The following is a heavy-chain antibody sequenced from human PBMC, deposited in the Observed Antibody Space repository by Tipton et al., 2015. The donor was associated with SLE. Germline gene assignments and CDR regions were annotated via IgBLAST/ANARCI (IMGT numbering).Heavy chain of an antibody. J-gene: IGHJ3*01. CDR3: AREDSSPDAFDF. Sequence: TLSLTCTVSGGSISSSSYYWGWIRQPPGKGLEWIGSIYYSGGTYYNPSLKSRVTISVDTSKNQFSLKLSSVTAADTAVYYCAREDSSPDAFDFWGQGTMVTVSS. D-gene: IGHD6-13*01. CDR1: GGSISSSSYY. CDR2: IYYSGGT. V-gene: IGHV4-39*07.